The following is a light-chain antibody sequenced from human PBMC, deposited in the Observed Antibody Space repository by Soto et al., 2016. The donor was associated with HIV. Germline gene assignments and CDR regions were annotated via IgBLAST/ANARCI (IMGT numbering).Light chain of an antibody. J-gene: IGLJ1*01. CDR3: QVWHSGGDNYV. V-gene: IGLV3-21*03. CDR1: NIGTKS. Sequence: SYVLTQPPSVSVAPGKTARITCDGNNIGTKSVHWYQQKPGQAPVLVIYDVSDRPSGIPERLSGSNSGSAATLTISRVEAGDEADYYCQVWHSGGDNYVFGPGTKVTVL. CDR2: DVS.